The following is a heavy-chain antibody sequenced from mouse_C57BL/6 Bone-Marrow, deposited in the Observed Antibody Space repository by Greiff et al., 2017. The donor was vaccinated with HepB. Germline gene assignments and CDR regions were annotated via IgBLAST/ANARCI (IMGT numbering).Heavy chain of an antibody. D-gene: IGHD3-2*02. J-gene: IGHJ3*01. CDR1: GFNIKDDY. V-gene: IGHV14-4*01. Sequence: VHVKQSGAELVRPGASVKLSCTASGFNIKDDYMHWVKQRPEQGLEWIGWIDPENGDTEYASKFQGKATITADTSSNTAYLQLSSLTSEDTAVYYCTTSCDQAWFAYWGQGTLVTVSA. CDR3: TTSCDQAWFAY. CDR2: IDPENGDT.